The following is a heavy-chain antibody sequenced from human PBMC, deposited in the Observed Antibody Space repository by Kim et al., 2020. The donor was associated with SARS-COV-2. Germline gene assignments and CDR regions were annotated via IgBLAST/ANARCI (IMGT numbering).Heavy chain of an antibody. CDR2: ISYDGSNK. J-gene: IGHJ4*02. Sequence: GGSLRLSCAASGFTFSSYGMHWVRQAPGKGLEWVAVISYDGSNKYYADSVKGRFTISRDNSKNTLYLQMNSLRAEDTAVYYCAKDFDSSGYYSGYWGQGTLVTVSS. V-gene: IGHV3-30*18. D-gene: IGHD3-22*01. CDR3: AKDFDSSGYYSGY. CDR1: GFTFSSYG.